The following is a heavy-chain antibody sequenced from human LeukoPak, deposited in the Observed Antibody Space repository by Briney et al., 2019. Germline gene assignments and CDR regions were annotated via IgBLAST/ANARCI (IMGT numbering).Heavy chain of an antibody. J-gene: IGHJ4*02. D-gene: IGHD4-17*01. Sequence: XGSLRLSCAASGFTFSSYSMNWVRQAPGKGLEWVSSISSSSSYIYYADSVKGRFTISRDNAKNSLYLQMNSLRAEDTAVYYCARASGYGDYYFDYWGQGTLVTVSS. CDR3: ARASGYGDYYFDY. CDR1: GFTFSSYS. V-gene: IGHV3-21*01. CDR2: ISSSSSYI.